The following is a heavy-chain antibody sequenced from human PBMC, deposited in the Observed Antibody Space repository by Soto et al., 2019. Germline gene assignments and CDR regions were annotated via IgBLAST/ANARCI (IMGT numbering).Heavy chain of an antibody. Sequence: QVDLVESGGGVVQPGRPLRLSCAASGFSFSSHGMHWARQGPGKGLEWLAVITHDGVTTYYADSVKGRFSVSRDNAKNTLYLQMNSLGAEDTAQYYCAKDREDTTMTFDNWGQGTLVTVSS. CDR3: AKDREDTTMTFDN. CDR2: ITHDGVTT. D-gene: IGHD5-18*01. J-gene: IGHJ4*02. V-gene: IGHV3-30*18. CDR1: GFSFSSHG.